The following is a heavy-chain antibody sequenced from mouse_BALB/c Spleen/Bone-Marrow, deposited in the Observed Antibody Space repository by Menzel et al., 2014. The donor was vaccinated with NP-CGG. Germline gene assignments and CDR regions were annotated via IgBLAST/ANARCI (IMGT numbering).Heavy chain of an antibody. CDR2: IYPGSGST. J-gene: IGHJ4*01. Sequence: LQQSGSELVRPGASVKLSCKASGYTFTSYWMHWVKQRPGQGLEWIGNIYPGSGSTNYDEKFKSKATLTVDTSSSTAYMQLSSLTSEDSAVYYCTRRYEIYHAMDYWGQGTSVTVSS. D-gene: IGHD2-14*01. V-gene: IGHV1S22*01. CDR3: TRRYEIYHAMDY. CDR1: GYTFTSYW.